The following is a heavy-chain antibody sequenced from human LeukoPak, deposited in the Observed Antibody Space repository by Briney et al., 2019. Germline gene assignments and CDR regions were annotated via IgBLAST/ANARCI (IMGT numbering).Heavy chain of an antibody. V-gene: IGHV3-30-3*01. CDR2: ISYDGSNK. D-gene: IGHD2-2*01. CDR1: GFTFSSYA. J-gene: IGHJ4*02. Sequence: GGSLRLSCAASGFTFSSYAMHWVRQAPGKGLEWVAVISYDGSNKYYADSVKGRFTISRDNSKNTPYLQMNSLRAEDTAVYYCAGDIVVVPAASRGYFDYWGQGTLVTVSS. CDR3: AGDIVVVPAASRGYFDY.